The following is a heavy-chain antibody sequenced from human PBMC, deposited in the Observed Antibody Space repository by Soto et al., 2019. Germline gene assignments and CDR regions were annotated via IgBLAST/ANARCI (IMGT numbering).Heavy chain of an antibody. D-gene: IGHD1-26*01. Sequence: EVQLLESGGGLVQPGGSLKLSCAASGFSFDSHSMSWVRQAPGKGLEWVAGISGSGYSKYHADSVGGGFTISRDNSWTSLNLQVNSLRAEDTALCFCVKSRGDRWSTYAFDAWDQGTVVTVSS. V-gene: IGHV3-23*01. CDR1: GFSFDSHS. CDR2: ISGSGYSK. CDR3: VKSRGDRWSTYAFDA. J-gene: IGHJ4*02.